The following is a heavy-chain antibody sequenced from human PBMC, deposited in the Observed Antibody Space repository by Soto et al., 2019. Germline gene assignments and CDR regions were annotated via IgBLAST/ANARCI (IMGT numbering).Heavy chain of an antibody. Sequence: SETLSLTCAVSGGSISSGGYSWSWIRQPPGKGLEWIGYIYHSGSTYYNPSLKSRVTISVDRSKNQFSLKLSSVTAADTAVYYCARVKLAPYGSSGWYDYWGQGTLVTVSS. CDR1: GGSISSGGYS. CDR2: IYHSGST. V-gene: IGHV4-30-2*01. CDR3: ARVKLAPYGSSGWYDY. J-gene: IGHJ4*02. D-gene: IGHD6-19*01.